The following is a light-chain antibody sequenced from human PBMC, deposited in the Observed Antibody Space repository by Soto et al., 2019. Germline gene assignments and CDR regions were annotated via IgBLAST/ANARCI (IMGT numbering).Light chain of an antibody. CDR1: SSDVGGYDY. V-gene: IGLV2-11*01. CDR2: DVR. Sequence: QSVLTQPRSVSGSPGQSVTISCTGTSSDVGGYDYVSWYQHHPGKAPKLIIFDVRKRPSGVPDRFSGSKSGNTASLTISGLQAEDEADYYCCSYAGARIFGGGTQLTVL. CDR3: CSYAGARI. J-gene: IGLJ2*01.